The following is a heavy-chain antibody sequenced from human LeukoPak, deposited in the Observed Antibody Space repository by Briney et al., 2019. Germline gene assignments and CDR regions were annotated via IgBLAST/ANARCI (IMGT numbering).Heavy chain of an antibody. D-gene: IGHD3-22*01. CDR2: IRYDGSNK. Sequence: GGSLRLSCAASGFTFSSYGMHWVRQAPGKGLEWVAFIRYDGSNKYYADSVKGRFTISRDNAKNSLYLQMNSLRAEDTALYYCARVRDYYYDSSGYPGAFDIWGQGTMVTVSS. CDR1: GFTFSSYG. J-gene: IGHJ3*02. CDR3: ARVRDYYYDSSGYPGAFDI. V-gene: IGHV3-30*02.